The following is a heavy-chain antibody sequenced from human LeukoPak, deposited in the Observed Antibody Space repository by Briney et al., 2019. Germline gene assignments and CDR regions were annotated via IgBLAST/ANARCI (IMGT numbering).Heavy chain of an antibody. D-gene: IGHD6-25*01. J-gene: IGHJ4*02. Sequence: GASVKVSCKASGYDFISYGFTWVRQAPGRGLEWMGWISAYNGNTNYAPSLQARVSMTTDASASTVSIEVRSLTPDDTAGYYCAEGAKSGLHYWGQGTLVTVSS. V-gene: IGHV1-18*01. CDR2: ISAYNGNT. CDR3: AEGAKSGLHY. CDR1: GYDFISYG.